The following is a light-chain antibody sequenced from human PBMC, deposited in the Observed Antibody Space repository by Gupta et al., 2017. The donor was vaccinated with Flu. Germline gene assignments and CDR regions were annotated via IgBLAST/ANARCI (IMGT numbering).Light chain of an antibody. CDR1: QSVLYRSNNKDY. CDR3: QQYYSTHRT. V-gene: IGKV4-1*01. Sequence: DIAMTQSPDSLAVLLGERATINCKSSQSVLYRSNNKDYLAWYQQKPGQPPKLLIYWASTRESGVTDRFSGSGCGTDFTLTISSQQAEDVSVYYCQQYYSTHRTFGQGTKLEIK. J-gene: IGKJ2*01. CDR2: WAS.